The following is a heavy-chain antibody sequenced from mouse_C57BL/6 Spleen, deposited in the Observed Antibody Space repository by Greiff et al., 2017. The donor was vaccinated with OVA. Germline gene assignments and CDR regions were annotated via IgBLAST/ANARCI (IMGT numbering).Heavy chain of an antibody. CDR1: GFSFTSSG. J-gene: IGHJ4*01. D-gene: IGHD2-1*01. Sequence: VQLQQSGPGLVQPSQRLSLSCAVSGFSFTSSGVHWVRQSPGKGLEWLGVIWSGGSTDYNAAFISRLSISKDNTKSQVLLKMKRLQADDTAIYYWDRREGLYYGTDDYAMDYWGQGTSVTVSS. V-gene: IGHV2-2*01. CDR2: IWSGGST. CDR3: DRREGLYYGTDDYAMDY.